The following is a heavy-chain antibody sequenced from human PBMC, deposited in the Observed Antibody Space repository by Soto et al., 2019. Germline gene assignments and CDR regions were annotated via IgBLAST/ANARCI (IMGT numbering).Heavy chain of an antibody. V-gene: IGHV4-39*01. CDR3: ACLVGAKGVYFDY. CDR1: GGSISSSSYY. J-gene: IGHJ4*02. Sequence: QLQLQESGPGLVKPSETLSLTCTVSGGSISSSSYYWGWIRQPPGKGLEWIGSIYYSGSTYYNPSPKGRVNISVDTSKNQFSLKLRSVSAAYTAVYYCACLVGAKGVYFDYLGPATLVNVSS. CDR2: IYYSGST. D-gene: IGHD1-26*01.